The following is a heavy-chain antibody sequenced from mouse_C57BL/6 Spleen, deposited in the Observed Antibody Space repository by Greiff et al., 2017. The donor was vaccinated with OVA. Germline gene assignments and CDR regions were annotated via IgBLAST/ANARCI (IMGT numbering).Heavy chain of an antibody. CDR2: IWSDGST. D-gene: IGHD1-1*01. CDR1: GFSLTSYG. Sequence: VQLVESGPGLVAPSQSLSITCTVSGFSLTSYGVHWVRQPPGKGLEWLVVIWSDGSTTYNSALKSRLSISKDNSKSQVFLKMNSLQTDDTAMYYCARHSGSSFYYAMDYWGQGTSVTVSS. V-gene: IGHV2-6-1*01. CDR3: ARHSGSSFYYAMDY. J-gene: IGHJ4*01.